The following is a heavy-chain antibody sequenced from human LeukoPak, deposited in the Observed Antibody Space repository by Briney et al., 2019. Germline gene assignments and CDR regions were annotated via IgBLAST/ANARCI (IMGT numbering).Heavy chain of an antibody. CDR2: MNPNSGNT. CDR3: AKDISGSGWYYFDY. J-gene: IGHJ4*02. V-gene: IGHV1-8*03. D-gene: IGHD6-19*01. Sequence: ASVKVSCKASGYTFTSYDINWVRQATGQGLEWMGWMNPNSGNTGYAQKFQGRVTITRNTSISTAYMELSSLRSEDTAVYYCAKDISGSGWYYFDYWGQGTLVTVSS. CDR1: GYTFTSYD.